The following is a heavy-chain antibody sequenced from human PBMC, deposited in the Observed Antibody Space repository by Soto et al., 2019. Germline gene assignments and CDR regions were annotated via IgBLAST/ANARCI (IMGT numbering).Heavy chain of an antibody. Sequence: GASVKVSCKASGYTLTSYAMHWVRQAPGQRLEWMGWINAGNGNTKYSQKFQGRVTITRDTSASTAYMELSSLRSEDTSVYYCARAEQWLVRRPSDYWGQGTLVTVSS. CDR1: GYTLTSYA. V-gene: IGHV1-3*01. CDR3: ARAEQWLVRRPSDY. CDR2: INAGNGNT. D-gene: IGHD6-19*01. J-gene: IGHJ4*02.